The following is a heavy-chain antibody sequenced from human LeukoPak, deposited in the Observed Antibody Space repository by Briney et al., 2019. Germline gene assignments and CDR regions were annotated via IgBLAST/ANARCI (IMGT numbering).Heavy chain of an antibody. CDR3: ARDLGNFDY. Sequence: PGGSLRLSCAASGFTFSSYAMSWVRQAPGKGLEWVSSVSGSAGSTYYADSVKGRFTISRDNAKNSLYLQMSSLRAEDTAVYYCARDLGNFDYWGQGTLVTVSS. J-gene: IGHJ4*02. V-gene: IGHV3-23*01. CDR1: GFTFSSYA. CDR2: VSGSAGST.